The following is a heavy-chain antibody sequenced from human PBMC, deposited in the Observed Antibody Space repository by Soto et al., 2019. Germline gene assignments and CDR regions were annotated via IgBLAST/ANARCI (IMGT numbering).Heavy chain of an antibody. D-gene: IGHD3-16*02. CDR2: IYYSGNT. V-gene: IGHV4-59*08. Sequence: QVQLQESGPGLVKPSETLSLTCTVSGGSVNSYYWSWIRQPPGKGLEWLGYIYYSGNTNYNPSLKSRVTISVDTSKNPFSLNLSSVTAADTAVYYCARHRGGVIVSNYWFFDLWGRGSLVTVSS. CDR3: ARHRGGVIVSNYWFFDL. J-gene: IGHJ2*01. CDR1: GGSVNSYY.